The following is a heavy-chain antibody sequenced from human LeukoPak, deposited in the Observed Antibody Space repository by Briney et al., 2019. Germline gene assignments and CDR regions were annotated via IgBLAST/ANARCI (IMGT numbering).Heavy chain of an antibody. CDR2: INPNSGGT. V-gene: IGHV1-2*02. CDR3: ARFGGRTIFGVVTLDYYYGMDV. J-gene: IGHJ6*02. Sequence: ASVKVSCKASGYTFTGYYMHWVRQAPGQGLEWMGWINPNSGGTNYAQKFQGRVTKTRDTSISTAYMELGRLRSDDTAVYYCARFGGRTIFGVVTLDYYYGMDVWGQGTTVTVSS. CDR1: GYTFTGYY. D-gene: IGHD3-3*01.